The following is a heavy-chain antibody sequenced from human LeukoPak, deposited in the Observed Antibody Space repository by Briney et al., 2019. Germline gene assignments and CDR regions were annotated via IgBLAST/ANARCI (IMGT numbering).Heavy chain of an antibody. V-gene: IGHV3-11*01. J-gene: IGHJ4*02. D-gene: IGHD3-10*01. CDR2: ISGCTNTK. Sequence: GGSLRLSCAASGFTFSDYYMSWIRQAPGKGLEWVSYISGCTNTKYYADSVRGRFTISRDNAKSSLYLQMNSLRAEDTAVYYCARDGRGVIAYWGQGTLVTVSS. CDR3: ARDGRGVIAY. CDR1: GFTFSDYY.